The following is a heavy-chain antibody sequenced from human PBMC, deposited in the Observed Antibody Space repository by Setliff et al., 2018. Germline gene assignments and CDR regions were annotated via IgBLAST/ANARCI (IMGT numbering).Heavy chain of an antibody. CDR1: GYTFTSYG. Sequence: ASVKVSCKASGYTFTSYGISWVRQAPGQGLEWMGWISAYNGNTNYAQKLQGRVTLTTDTSTSTAYMELRSLRSDDTAVYYCARDLGGLHLTMYHFDYWGQGTLVTVSS. CDR3: ARDLGGLHLTMYHFDY. J-gene: IGHJ4*02. V-gene: IGHV1-18*01. CDR2: ISAYNGNT. D-gene: IGHD3-10*02.